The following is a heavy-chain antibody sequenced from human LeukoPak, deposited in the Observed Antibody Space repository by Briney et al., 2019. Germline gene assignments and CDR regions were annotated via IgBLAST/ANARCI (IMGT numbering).Heavy chain of an antibody. J-gene: IGHJ4*02. Sequence: GSLRLSCTTSGFTFGDYAMRWVRQAPGKGLEWVSFIRRKAHGGTTEYAASVKGRFSSSRDDSKSIAYLQMNSLKTEDTAVYFCTRVTYYYDNSGYFHFDSWGQGSLVTVSS. V-gene: IGHV3-49*04. CDR1: GFTFGDYA. CDR2: IRRKAHGGTT. D-gene: IGHD3-22*01. CDR3: TRVTYYYDNSGYFHFDS.